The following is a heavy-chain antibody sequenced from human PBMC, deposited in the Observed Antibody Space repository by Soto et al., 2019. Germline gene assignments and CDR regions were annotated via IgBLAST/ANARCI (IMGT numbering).Heavy chain of an antibody. CDR1: GGSFSGYY. D-gene: IGHD4-17*01. CDR2: INHSGST. CDR3: ARRYGDYFDF. Sequence: PSETLSLTCAVYGGSFSGYYWTWIRQPPGTGLEWIGEINHSGSTNYNPSLKSRVTISVDTSKNQFSLKLTSVTAADTAVYYCARRYGDYFDFWGQGTLVTVSS. J-gene: IGHJ4*02. V-gene: IGHV4-34*01.